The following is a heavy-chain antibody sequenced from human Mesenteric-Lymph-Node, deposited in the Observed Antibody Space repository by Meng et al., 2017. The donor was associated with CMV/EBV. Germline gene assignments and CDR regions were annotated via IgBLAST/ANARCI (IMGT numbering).Heavy chain of an antibody. V-gene: IGHV4-34*01. D-gene: IGHD4-23*01. CDR3: ARHQRWLKSEGGFNY. CDR1: GGSFSGYY. J-gene: IGHJ4*02. Sequence: QVTLVEWGAGLLRPSETLSLTCAVYGGSFSGYYWSWIRQPPGKGLEWIGEINHSGSTNYNPSLKSRVTISVDTSKNQFSLKLSSVTAADTAVYYCARHQRWLKSEGGFNYWGQGTLVTVSS. CDR2: INHSGST.